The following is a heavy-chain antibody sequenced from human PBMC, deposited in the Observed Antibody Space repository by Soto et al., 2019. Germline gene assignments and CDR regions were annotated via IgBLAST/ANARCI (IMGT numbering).Heavy chain of an antibody. CDR3: PTMVRARGHDY. CDR1: GFTFSSYA. J-gene: IGHJ4*02. CDR2: ISGSGGST. D-gene: IGHD3-10*01. Sequence: EVQLLESGGGLVQPGGSLRLSCAASGFTFSSYAMSWVRQAPGKGLEWVSAISGSGGSTYYADSVKGRFTISRDNTKNTLYLQMNSLRAEDTAVYYCPTMVRARGHDYWGQGTLVTVSS. V-gene: IGHV3-23*01.